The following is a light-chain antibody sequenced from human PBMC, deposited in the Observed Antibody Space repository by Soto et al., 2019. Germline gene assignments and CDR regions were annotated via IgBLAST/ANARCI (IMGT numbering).Light chain of an antibody. V-gene: IGKV1-9*01. Sequence: DIQMTQSPFTLSASIGDTVTITCRASQDISDYLAWYQQRPGKAPKLLIYAASTLQSGVPSRFSGSGSGTEFTLTISSLQPEDFATYSCQQLNSYPLTFGGGTKVDI. J-gene: IGKJ4*01. CDR1: QDISDY. CDR3: QQLNSYPLT. CDR2: AAS.